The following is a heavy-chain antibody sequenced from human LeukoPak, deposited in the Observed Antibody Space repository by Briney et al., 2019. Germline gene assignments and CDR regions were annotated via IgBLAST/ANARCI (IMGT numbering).Heavy chain of an antibody. V-gene: IGHV4-59*08. CDR1: GGSISSYY. Sequence: SETLSLTCTVSGGSISSYYWSWSRQPPGKGLEWIGYINYSGSTNYNPSLKSRVTISMDASKNQFSLKLSSVTAADTALYYCARRSTYGFFDYWGQGTLVTVSS. CDR2: INYSGST. CDR3: ARRSTYGFFDY. D-gene: IGHD4-17*01. J-gene: IGHJ4*02.